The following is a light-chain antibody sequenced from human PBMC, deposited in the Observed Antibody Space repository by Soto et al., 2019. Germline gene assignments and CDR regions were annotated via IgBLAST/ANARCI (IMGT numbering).Light chain of an antibody. J-gene: IGKJ5*01. Sequence: EIVLTQSPGTLSLSPWERATLSCRASRSVASSYLAWYQQKPGQAPRLLIYDASNRATGIPARFSGTGSGTDFTLTINNLEPEDFAVYYCQVRTNWSIAFGRGTRLEIK. CDR1: RSVASSY. CDR3: QVRTNWSIA. V-gene: IGKV3-11*01. CDR2: DAS.